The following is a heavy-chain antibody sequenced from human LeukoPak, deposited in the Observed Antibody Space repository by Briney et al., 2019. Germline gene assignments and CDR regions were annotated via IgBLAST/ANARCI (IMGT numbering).Heavy chain of an antibody. Sequence: SETLSLTCTVSGGSISSSSYYWGWIRQLPGKGLEWIGTIYYSGSTYYNPSLKSRVTISVDTSKNQFSLKLSSVTAADTAVYYCARQYYYGSGSYSYWGQGTLVTVSS. V-gene: IGHV4-39*01. CDR2: IYYSGST. J-gene: IGHJ4*02. CDR3: ARQYYYGSGSYSY. CDR1: GGSISSSSYY. D-gene: IGHD3-10*01.